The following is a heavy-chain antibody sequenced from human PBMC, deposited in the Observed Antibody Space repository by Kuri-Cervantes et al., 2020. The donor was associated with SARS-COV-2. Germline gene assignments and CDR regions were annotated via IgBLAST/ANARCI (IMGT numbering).Heavy chain of an antibody. Sequence: GSLRISCAVYGGSFSGYYWSWIRQPPGKGLEWIGEINHSGSTNYNPSLKSRVTISVDTSKNQFSLKLSSVTAADTAVYYCARGGSMIVVRRYFDYWGQGTLVTVSS. V-gene: IGHV4-34*01. CDR3: ARGGSMIVVRRYFDY. J-gene: IGHJ4*02. CDR2: INHSGST. CDR1: GGSFSGYY. D-gene: IGHD3-22*01.